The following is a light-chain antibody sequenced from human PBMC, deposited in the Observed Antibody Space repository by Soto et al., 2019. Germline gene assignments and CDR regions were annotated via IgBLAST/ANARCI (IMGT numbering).Light chain of an antibody. J-gene: IGKJ1*01. CDR2: AAS. Sequence: AIRVSESPSAFSASTRNRVTITFRASQGISSYLAWYQQKPGKAPKLLIYAASTLQSGVPSRFSGSGSGTDFTLTISCLQSEDFATYYCQQYYSYARTVGQGTKVDIK. V-gene: IGKV1-8*01. CDR1: QGISSY. CDR3: QQYYSYART.